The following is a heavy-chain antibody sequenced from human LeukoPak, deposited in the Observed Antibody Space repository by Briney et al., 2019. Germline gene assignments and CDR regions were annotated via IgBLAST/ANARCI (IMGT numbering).Heavy chain of an antibody. J-gene: IGHJ4*02. Sequence: KPSETPSLTCAVYGGSFSGYYWSWIRQPPGKGLGWIGGINHSGSTNYNPSLKSRVTISVDTSKNQFSLKLSSVTAADTAVYYCARGSPDIVVVPAAAAPSYYFDYWGQGTLVTVSS. V-gene: IGHV4-34*01. CDR1: GGSFSGYY. CDR3: ARGSPDIVVVPAAAAPSYYFDY. D-gene: IGHD2-2*01. CDR2: INHSGST.